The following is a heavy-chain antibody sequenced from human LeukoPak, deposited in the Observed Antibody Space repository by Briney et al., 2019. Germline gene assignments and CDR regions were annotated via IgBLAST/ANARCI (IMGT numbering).Heavy chain of an antibody. J-gene: IGHJ6*02. CDR2: IYNSGST. CDR3: ARHAGMAGYYGVDV. D-gene: IGHD6-19*01. V-gene: IGHV4-59*08. CDR1: GGSISPYY. Sequence: SETLSLTCTVSGGSISPYYWSWIRQPPGKGLEWIAYIYNSGSTNNNPSLKSRVTISLDTSKNQFSLRLSSVTAADTAVYYCARHAGMAGYYGVDVWGQGTTVTVSS.